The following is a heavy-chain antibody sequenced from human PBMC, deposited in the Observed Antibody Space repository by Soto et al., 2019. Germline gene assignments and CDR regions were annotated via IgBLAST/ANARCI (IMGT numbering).Heavy chain of an antibody. CDR3: AKGVVAALRSEYFQH. J-gene: IGHJ1*01. V-gene: IGHV3-23*01. CDR1: GFTFSSYA. D-gene: IGHD2-15*01. CDR2: ISCSGGST. Sequence: EVQLLESGGGLVQPGGSLRLSCAASGFTFSSYAMNWVRQAPGKGLEWVSAISCSGGSTYYADSVKGRFTISRDNSKNMLDQQMNGLRADDTSVYYCAKGVVAALRSEYFQHWGQGTLVTVSS.